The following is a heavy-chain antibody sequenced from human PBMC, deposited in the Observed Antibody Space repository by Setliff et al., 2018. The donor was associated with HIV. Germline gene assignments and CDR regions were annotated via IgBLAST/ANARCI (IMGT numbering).Heavy chain of an antibody. J-gene: IGHJ4*02. CDR2: SHTYNGNV. CDR1: GYTFTDYY. Sequence: ASVKVSCKPSGYTFTDYYIHWVRQAPGQELQWMGWSHTYNGNVNYARKFRGRVTMTTDASTNTAFMELSNLRSDDTAIYYCARELSWSAFYFDSWGQGTQVTVSS. CDR3: ARELSWSAFYFDS. V-gene: IGHV1-18*04. D-gene: IGHD2-8*02.